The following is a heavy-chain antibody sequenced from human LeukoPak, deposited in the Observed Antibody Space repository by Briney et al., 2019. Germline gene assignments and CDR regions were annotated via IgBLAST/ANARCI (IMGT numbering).Heavy chain of an antibody. CDR1: GGSISSGSFF. J-gene: IGHJ4*02. CDR3: ATTSYISGWHSNFDY. Sequence: SETLSLTCTLSGGSISSGSFFWDWIRQPPGKGLEWLGSIHSIGSTYYNPSLKSRLTMSVDTSKNQFSLKLSSVTAADTAVYYCATTSYISGWHSNFDYWGQGTLVTVSS. D-gene: IGHD6-19*01. V-gene: IGHV4-39*01. CDR2: IHSIGST.